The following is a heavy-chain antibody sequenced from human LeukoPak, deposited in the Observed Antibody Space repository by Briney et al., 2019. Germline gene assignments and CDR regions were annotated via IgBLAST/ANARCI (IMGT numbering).Heavy chain of an antibody. CDR3: ARVPGREIKAYTWIDP. J-gene: IGHJ5*02. CDR2: IYYSGST. D-gene: IGHD1-26*01. CDR1: GASISSNY. Sequence: SETLSLTCTVSGASISSNYWSWIRQPPGKGLEWIGYIYYSGSTNYNPSLKSRVTISVDTSKNQFSLKLYSVTAADTAVYYCARVPGREIKAYTWIDPWGQGTLVTVSS. V-gene: IGHV4-59*01.